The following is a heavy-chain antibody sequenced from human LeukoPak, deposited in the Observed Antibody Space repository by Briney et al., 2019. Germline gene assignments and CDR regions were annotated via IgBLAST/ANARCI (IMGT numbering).Heavy chain of an antibody. CDR1: GGSLSSGGYS. J-gene: IGHJ1*01. V-gene: IGHV4-30-2*01. D-gene: IGHD2-15*01. Sequence: SETLSLTCAVSGGSLSSGGYSWSWIRQPPGKGLAWLGYIYHSGSTYYNPSLKSRVTISVDRSKNQFSLKLSSVTAADTAVYYCARVGYCSGGSCYDEYFQHWGQGTLVTVSS. CDR3: ARVGYCSGGSCYDEYFQH. CDR2: IYHSGST.